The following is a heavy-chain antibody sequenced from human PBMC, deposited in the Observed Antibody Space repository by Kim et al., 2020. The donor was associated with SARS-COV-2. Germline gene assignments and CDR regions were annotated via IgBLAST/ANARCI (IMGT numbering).Heavy chain of an antibody. J-gene: IGHJ4*02. V-gene: IGHV4-59*01. CDR1: GGSISSYY. D-gene: IGHD3-10*01. CDR3: ARHGSGSYYSDPYFDY. CDR2: IYYSGST. Sequence: SETLSLTCTVSGGSISSYYWSWIRQPPGKGLEWIGYIYYSGSTNYNPSLKSRVTISVDTSKNQFSLKLSSVTAADTAVYYCARHGSGSYYSDPYFDYWGQGTLVTVSS.